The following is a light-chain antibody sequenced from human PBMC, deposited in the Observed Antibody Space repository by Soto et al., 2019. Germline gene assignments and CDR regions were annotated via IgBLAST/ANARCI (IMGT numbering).Light chain of an antibody. CDR1: QSVDIN. J-gene: IGKJ5*01. Sequence: VVTQYTATLSVSPGERVTLSCRASQSVDINLAWYQQKPGQAPRLLIYGASTRATGIPARFSGSGSGTEFTLTISSLQSEDFAVYYCQQYKNWPPITFGQGTRLEIK. CDR3: QQYKNWPPIT. V-gene: IGKV3-15*01. CDR2: GAS.